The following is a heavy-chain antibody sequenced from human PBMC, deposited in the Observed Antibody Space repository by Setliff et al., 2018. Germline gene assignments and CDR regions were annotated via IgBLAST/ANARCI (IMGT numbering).Heavy chain of an antibody. Sequence: SETLSLTCTVSGGSINNYYWSWIRQPAGKGLEWIGRVYSNVGTNYNPSLKSRVTMSVDASKNQISLKLMSVTAADTAVSYCASRNSDGGPEYFQHWGQGALVTVSS. D-gene: IGHD1-26*01. V-gene: IGHV4-4*07. CDR1: GGSINNYY. CDR2: VYSNVGT. CDR3: ASRNSDGGPEYFQH. J-gene: IGHJ1*01.